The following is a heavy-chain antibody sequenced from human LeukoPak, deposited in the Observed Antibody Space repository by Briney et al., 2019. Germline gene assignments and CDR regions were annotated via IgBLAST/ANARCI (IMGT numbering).Heavy chain of an antibody. CDR2: IYYSGST. CDR3: ARLPPNYDILTGYGPGYYGMDV. CDR1: GGSISSYY. Sequence: SETLSLTCTVSGGSISSYYWSWIRQPPGKGLEWIGYIYYSGSTNYNPSLKSRVTISVDTSKNQFSLKLSSVTAADTAVYYRARLPPNYDILTGYGPGYYGMDVWGQGTTVTVSS. J-gene: IGHJ6*02. V-gene: IGHV4-59*08. D-gene: IGHD3-9*01.